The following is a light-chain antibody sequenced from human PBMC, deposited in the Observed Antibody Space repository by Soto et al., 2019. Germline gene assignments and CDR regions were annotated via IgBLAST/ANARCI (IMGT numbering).Light chain of an antibody. Sequence: EIVMTQSPAILSVSPGERATLSCRASQSVASRLAWYQHTPGQAPRLLIYGASTRATDIPARFSGSGSGTDFTLTISRLEPEDFAFYYCQQRSNWPRTFGQGTKVDIK. CDR3: QQRSNWPRT. CDR1: QSVASR. J-gene: IGKJ1*01. CDR2: GAS. V-gene: IGKV3-15*01.